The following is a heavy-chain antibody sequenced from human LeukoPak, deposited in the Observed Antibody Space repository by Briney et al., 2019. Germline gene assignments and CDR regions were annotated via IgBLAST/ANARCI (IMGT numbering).Heavy chain of an antibody. V-gene: IGHV3-9*01. Sequence: GGSLRLSCAASGFTFSCCEMNWVRQAPGKGLEWVSGISWNSGSIGYADSVKGRFTISRDNAKNSLYLQMNSLRAEDTALYYCAKDIGGSGSYSHFDYWGQGTLVTVSS. CDR1: GFTFSCCE. CDR3: AKDIGGSGSYSHFDY. CDR2: ISWNSGSI. D-gene: IGHD3-10*01. J-gene: IGHJ4*02.